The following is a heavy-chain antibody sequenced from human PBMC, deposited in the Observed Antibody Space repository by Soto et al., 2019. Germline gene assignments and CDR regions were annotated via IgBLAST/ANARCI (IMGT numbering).Heavy chain of an antibody. J-gene: IGHJ5*02. D-gene: IGHD6-19*01. CDR2: TYYRSKWYN. CDR1: GDSVSRNSAA. Sequence: PSQTLSLTCAISGDSVSRNSAAWNWIRQSPSRGLEWLGRTYYRSKWYNDYAVSVKSRITINPDTSKNQFSLQLNSVTPEDTAVYYCARDLGQWLDGWFDPWGQGTLVTVSS. CDR3: ARDLGQWLDGWFDP. V-gene: IGHV6-1*01.